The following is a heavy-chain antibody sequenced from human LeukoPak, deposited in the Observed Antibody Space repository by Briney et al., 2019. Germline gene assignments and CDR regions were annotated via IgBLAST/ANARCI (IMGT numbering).Heavy chain of an antibody. Sequence: PPETLSLTCTVSGGSISSGTYYWSWIRQHPGKGLEWIGYIYYSGSTYYNPSLKSRVTISVDTSKNQFYLKLSSVTAADTAVYYCARDWCSSTSCYEAFDIWGQGTMVTVSS. CDR1: GGSISSGTYY. J-gene: IGHJ3*02. CDR2: IYYSGST. D-gene: IGHD2-2*01. CDR3: ARDWCSSTSCYEAFDI. V-gene: IGHV4-31*03.